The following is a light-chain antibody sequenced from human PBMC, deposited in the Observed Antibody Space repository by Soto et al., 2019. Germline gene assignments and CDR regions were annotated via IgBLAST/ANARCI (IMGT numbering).Light chain of an antibody. CDR2: GAS. V-gene: IGKV3-15*01. CDR1: QSVSSN. CDR3: QQYNNWPRT. J-gene: IGKJ1*01. Sequence: IVMTPSPATLSVSPGERATLSCRASQSVSSNLAWYQQKPGQAPRLLIYGASTRATGIPARFSGSGSGTEFTLTISSLQSEDFAVYYCQQYNNWPRTFGQGTKG.